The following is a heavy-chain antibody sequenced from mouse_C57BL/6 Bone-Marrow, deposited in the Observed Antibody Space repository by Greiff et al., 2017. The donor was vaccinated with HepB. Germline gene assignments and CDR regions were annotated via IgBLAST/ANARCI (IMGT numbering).Heavy chain of an antibody. Sequence: VQLQQSGAELVKPGASVKISCKASCYVFSSYWMNWVKQRPGKGLEWIGQIYPGDGDTNYNGKFKGKATLTADKSSSTAYMQLSSLTSEDSAVYFCARWGSSTYWYFDVWGTGTTVTVSS. CDR2: IYPGDGDT. V-gene: IGHV1-80*01. D-gene: IGHD1-1*01. J-gene: IGHJ1*03. CDR1: CYVFSSYW. CDR3: ARWGSSTYWYFDV.